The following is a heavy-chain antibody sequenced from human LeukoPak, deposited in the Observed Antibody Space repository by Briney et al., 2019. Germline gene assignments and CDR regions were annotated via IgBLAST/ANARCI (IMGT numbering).Heavy chain of an antibody. CDR3: AKDIHYFQSDY. V-gene: IGHV3-23*01. D-gene: IGHD3-10*01. CDR1: GFTFRYSA. J-gene: IGHJ4*02. CDR2: VTGDGITT. Sequence: GGSLRLSCAASGFTFRYSAMSWVRQAPGKGLEWVSTVTGDGITTYYGNSVKGRFTISRDNAKNVLDLQMDSLTAEDTALYYCAKDIHYFQSDYWGQGTLVTVSS.